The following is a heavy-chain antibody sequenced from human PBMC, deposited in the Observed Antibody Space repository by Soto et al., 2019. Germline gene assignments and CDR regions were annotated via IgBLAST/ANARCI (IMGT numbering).Heavy chain of an antibody. D-gene: IGHD5-18*01. V-gene: IGHV4-34*01. CDR2: INHSGST. CDR3: ARGSKSGYSYGYYFDY. J-gene: IGHJ4*02. Sequence: PSETLSLTCAVYGGSFSGYYWSWIRQPPGKGLEWIGEINHSGSTNYNPSLKSRVTISVDTSKNQFSLKLSSVTAADTAVYYCARGSKSGYSYGYYFDYWGQGTLVTVSS. CDR1: GGSFSGYY.